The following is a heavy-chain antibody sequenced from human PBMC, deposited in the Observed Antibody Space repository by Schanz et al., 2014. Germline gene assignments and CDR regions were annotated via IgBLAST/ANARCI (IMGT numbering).Heavy chain of an antibody. J-gene: IGHJ4*02. V-gene: IGHV3-48*01. CDR1: GFTFSDYS. CDR2: IRSSSTPI. CDR3: VSSGSYASYAI. Sequence: EVQLVESGGGWVQPGGSLRLSCAASGFTFSDYSMNWVRQAPGKGPEWVSYIRSSSTPIYYADSVKGRFTISRDNAKNSLYLQMNSLRAEDTAVYRCVSSGSYASYAIWGQGTLVTVSS. D-gene: IGHD3-10*01.